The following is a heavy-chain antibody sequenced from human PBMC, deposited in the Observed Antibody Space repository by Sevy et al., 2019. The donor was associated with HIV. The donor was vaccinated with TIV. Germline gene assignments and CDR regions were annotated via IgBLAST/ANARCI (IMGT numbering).Heavy chain of an antibody. CDR2: IWNDGSGK. J-gene: IGHJ4*02. CDR1: GFTFSSYG. CDR3: AMNYYDRSGSSFSFDF. V-gene: IGHV3-33*03. D-gene: IGHD3-22*01. Sequence: GGSLRLSCAASGFTFSSYGMHWVRQAPGKGLEWVAVIWNDGSGKYYADSVKGRFSISRDNSKNTLYLQMNSLRAEDTAVYYCAMNYYDRSGSSFSFDFWGQGTLVTVSS.